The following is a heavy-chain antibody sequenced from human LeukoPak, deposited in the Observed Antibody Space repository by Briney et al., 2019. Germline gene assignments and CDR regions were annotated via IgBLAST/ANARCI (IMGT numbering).Heavy chain of an antibody. J-gene: IGHJ4*02. CDR1: GGSISSYY. CDR2: IYYSGST. Sequence: SETLSLTCTVSGGSISSYYWSWIRQPPGKGLEWIGYIYYSGSTYYNPSLKSRVTISVDTSKNQFSLKLSSVTAADTAVYYCARDLAGYAAFDYWGQGTLVTVSS. V-gene: IGHV4-59*12. CDR3: ARDLAGYAAFDY. D-gene: IGHD5-18*01.